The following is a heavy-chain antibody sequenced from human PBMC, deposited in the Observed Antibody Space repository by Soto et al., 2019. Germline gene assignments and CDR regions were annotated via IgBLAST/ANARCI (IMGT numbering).Heavy chain of an antibody. D-gene: IGHD4-17*01. CDR3: ARDADYRI. CDR2: INHSGST. CDR1: GGSFSGYY. V-gene: IGHV4-34*01. Sequence: QVQLQQWGAGLLKPSETLSLTCAVYGGSFSGYYWSWIRQPPGKGLEWIGEINHSGSTNYNPSLKSRVTISVDTSKNQFSRKLSSVTAAETAVYYCARDADYRIWGQGTMVTVSS. J-gene: IGHJ3*02.